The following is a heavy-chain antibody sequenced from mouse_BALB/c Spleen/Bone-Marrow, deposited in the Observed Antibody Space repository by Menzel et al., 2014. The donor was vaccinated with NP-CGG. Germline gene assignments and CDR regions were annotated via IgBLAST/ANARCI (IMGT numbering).Heavy chain of an antibody. CDR3: ARLYDYDVYYYAMDY. CDR1: GFTFSSYA. J-gene: IGHJ4*01. V-gene: IGHV5-9-1*01. Sequence: EVKLEESGGGLVKPGGSLKPSCAASGFTFSSYAMSWVRQTPEKRLEWVATISSGGSYTYYPDSVKGRFTISRDNAKNTLYLQMSSLGSEDTAMYYCARLYDYDVYYYAMDYWGQGTSVTVSS. CDR2: ISSGGSYT. D-gene: IGHD2-4*01.